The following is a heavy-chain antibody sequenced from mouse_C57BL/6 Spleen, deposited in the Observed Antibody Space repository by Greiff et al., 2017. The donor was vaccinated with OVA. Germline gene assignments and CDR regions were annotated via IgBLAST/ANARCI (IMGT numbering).Heavy chain of an antibody. J-gene: IGHJ2*01. D-gene: IGHD1-1*01. CDR3: ARNPYYGSSYGYYFDY. V-gene: IGHV1-52*01. CDR2: IDPSDSET. Sequence: QVQLKQPGAELVRPGSSVKLSCKASGYTFTSYWMHWVKQRPIQGLEWIGNIDPSDSETHYNQKFKDKATLTVDKSSSTAYMQLSSLTSEDSAVYYCARNPYYGSSYGYYFDYWGQGTTLTVSS. CDR1: GYTFTSYW.